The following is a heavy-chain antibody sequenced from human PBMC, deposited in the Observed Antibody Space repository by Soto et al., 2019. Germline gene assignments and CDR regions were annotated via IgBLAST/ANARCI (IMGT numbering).Heavy chain of an antibody. D-gene: IGHD5-18*01. J-gene: IGHJ5*02. CDR2: INPNSGYT. CDR3: GRGVVDTAAFDP. CDR1: GYTFTGYY. V-gene: IGHV1-2*02. Sequence: QVQLVQSGAEVKKPGASVKVSCKASGYTFTGYYMHWVRQAPGQWLEWMRWINPNSGYTKYVQKFQGRVITPTDSSVMGACLDLSWPTADGTVVYYCGRGVVDTAAFDPWGPGTLVSGSS.